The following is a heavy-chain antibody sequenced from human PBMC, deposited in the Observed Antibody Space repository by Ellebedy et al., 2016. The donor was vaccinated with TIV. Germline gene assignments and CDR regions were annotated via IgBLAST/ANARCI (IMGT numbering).Heavy chain of an antibody. V-gene: IGHV4-59*08. Sequence: MPSETLSLTCAVSGRTISTSVWTWIRQPPGKALKWTAYFYYSGITSYSPSLKSRVTLSLDTSKNQFSLKLTSVTAADTAVYFCATFSMRRLEYWGRGTLVTVSS. D-gene: IGHD1-1*01. J-gene: IGHJ4*02. CDR1: GRTISTSV. CDR2: FYYSGIT. CDR3: ATFSMRRLEY.